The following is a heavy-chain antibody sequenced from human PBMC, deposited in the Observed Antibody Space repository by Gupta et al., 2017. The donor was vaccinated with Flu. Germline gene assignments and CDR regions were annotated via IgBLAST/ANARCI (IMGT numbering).Heavy chain of an antibody. Sequence: QEQVVESGGGVVQPGRSLRLSCRASGFIFTSYGMHWVRQVPGKGLEWVAVIWFDGSNRLYADAGKGRCTISRDNYKNTRFLQMDRLRDEEKAVYYCARDLSPPMWNRYGMEVWGQGTTV. CDR2: IWFDGSNR. D-gene: IGHD1-1*01. J-gene: IGHJ6*02. CDR3: ARDLSPPMWNRYGMEV. V-gene: IGHV3-33*01. CDR1: GFIFTSYG.